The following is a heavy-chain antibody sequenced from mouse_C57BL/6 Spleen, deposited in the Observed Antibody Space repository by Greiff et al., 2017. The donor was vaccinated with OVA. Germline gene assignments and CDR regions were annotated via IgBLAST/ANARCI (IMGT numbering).Heavy chain of an antibody. CDR2: ISDGGSYT. CDR1: GFTFSSYA. CDR3: ASYSNYYFDY. V-gene: IGHV5-4*03. J-gene: IGHJ2*01. D-gene: IGHD2-5*01. Sequence: EVKVVESGGGLVKPGGSLKLSCAASGFTFSSYAMSWVRQTPEKRLEWVATISDGGSYTYYPDNVKGRFTISRDNAKNNLYLQMSHLKSEDTAMYYCASYSNYYFDYWGQGTTLTVSS.